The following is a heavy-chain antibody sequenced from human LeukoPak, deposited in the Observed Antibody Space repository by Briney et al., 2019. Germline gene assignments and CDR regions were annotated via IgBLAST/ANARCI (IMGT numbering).Heavy chain of an antibody. CDR2: IYSGGST. CDR3: ASHGPWFGELGY. D-gene: IGHD3-10*01. V-gene: IGHV3-66*04. Sequence: GGSLRLSCAASGFTVSSNYMSWVRQAPGKGLEWVSVIYSGGSTYYADSAKGRFTISRDNSKNTLYLQMNSLRAEDTAVYYCASHGPWFGELGYWGQGTLVTVSS. CDR1: GFTVSSNY. J-gene: IGHJ4*02.